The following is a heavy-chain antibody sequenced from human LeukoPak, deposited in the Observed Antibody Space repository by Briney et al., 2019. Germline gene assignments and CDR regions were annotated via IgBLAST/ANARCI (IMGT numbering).Heavy chain of an antibody. CDR3: ARDQVSYGYDY. Sequence: WVRQAPGKGLEWIGSIYYSGSTYYNPSLKSRVTISVDTSKNQFSLKLSSVTAADTAVYYCARDQVSYGYDYWGQGTLVTVSS. CDR2: IYYSGST. V-gene: IGHV4-39*07. D-gene: IGHD5-18*01. J-gene: IGHJ4*02.